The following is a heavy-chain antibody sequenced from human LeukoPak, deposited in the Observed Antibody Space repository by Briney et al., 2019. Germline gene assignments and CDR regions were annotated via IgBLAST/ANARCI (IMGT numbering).Heavy chain of an antibody. CDR2: INPSGGCT. Sequence: ASLKVSCEASGYTFITDYIHWVRQAPGQGREWMGIINPSGGCTNYAQKLQGRVTITRDRSTSTVFMELSGLRYDYTAVYFCARGPPGRDYDSSKRGLFDPWGQGTLVTVSS. J-gene: IGHJ5*02. V-gene: IGHV1-46*01. CDR1: GYTFITDY. D-gene: IGHD3-22*01. CDR3: ARGPPGRDYDSSKRGLFDP.